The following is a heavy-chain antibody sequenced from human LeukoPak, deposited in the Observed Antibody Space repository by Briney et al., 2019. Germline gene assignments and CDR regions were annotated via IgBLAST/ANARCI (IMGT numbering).Heavy chain of an antibody. CDR3: AREGGYGYSHGPHSDY. CDR1: GASISSYY. D-gene: IGHD5-18*01. Sequence: SETLSLTCTVSGASISSYYWSWIRQPPGKGLEWVGNVYHTGSTNCNPSLKSRVTISLDTSRSQFSLKLSSVTAADTAVYYCAREGGYGYSHGPHSDYWGQGTLVTVSS. V-gene: IGHV4-59*01. CDR2: VYHTGST. J-gene: IGHJ4*02.